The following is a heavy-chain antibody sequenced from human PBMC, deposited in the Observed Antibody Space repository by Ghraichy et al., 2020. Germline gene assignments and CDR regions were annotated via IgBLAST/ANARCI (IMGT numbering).Heavy chain of an antibody. V-gene: IGHV3-74*01. CDR3: VRDAFGPRDY. Sequence: GESLNISCADSGFTFSSDWMHWFRQASGKGPVWVSRINSDGSIINYAESVRGRFTISRDNAKNTLYLQMNSLGAEDTAVYYCVRDAFGPRDYWGQGTLVTVSS. D-gene: IGHD3-10*01. J-gene: IGHJ4*02. CDR2: INSDGSII. CDR1: GFTFSSDW.